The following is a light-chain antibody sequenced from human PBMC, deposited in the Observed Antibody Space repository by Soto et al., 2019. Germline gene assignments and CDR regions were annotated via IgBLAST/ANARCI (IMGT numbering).Light chain of an antibody. V-gene: IGLV2-8*01. CDR1: SSDVGGYNF. CDR2: EVS. CDR3: CSYAGRTNLI. Sequence: QSALTQPPSASGSPGQSVTISCTGTSSDVGGYNFVSWFQHHPGKAPKLMIYEVSKRPSGVPDRFSGSKSGNTASLTVSGLLAEDEADYYCCSYAGRTNLIFGGGTKLTVL. J-gene: IGLJ2*01.